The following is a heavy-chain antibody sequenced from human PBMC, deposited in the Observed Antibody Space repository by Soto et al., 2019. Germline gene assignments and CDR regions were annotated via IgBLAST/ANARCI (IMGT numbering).Heavy chain of an antibody. V-gene: IGHV3-53*01. CDR1: VFTVCSNY. CDR3: AKSLSTAVNYGLDV. J-gene: IGHJ6*02. Sequence: GGSLKLSFAASVFTVCSNYMSWVRQAPGKGLEWVSVIYSGGSTYYADSVKGRFTISRDNSKNTLYLQMNSLGAEDTAVYYCAKSLSTAVNYGLDVWGQGTSVNVSS. D-gene: IGHD2-2*01. CDR2: IYSGGST.